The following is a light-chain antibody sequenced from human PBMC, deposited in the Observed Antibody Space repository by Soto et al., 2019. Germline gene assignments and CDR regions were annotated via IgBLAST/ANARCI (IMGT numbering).Light chain of an antibody. CDR2: DAS. J-gene: IGKJ1*01. V-gene: IGKV3D-15*01. CDR3: QQYGTSPPGT. Sequence: EIVMTQSPATLSVSPGEIATLSFSASQSVSSNLAWHQQKPGQAPRLLIYDASNRATGIPARFSGSGSGTDFTLTISSLEPEDFAVYYCQQYGTSPPGTFGQGTKVDIK. CDR1: QSVSSN.